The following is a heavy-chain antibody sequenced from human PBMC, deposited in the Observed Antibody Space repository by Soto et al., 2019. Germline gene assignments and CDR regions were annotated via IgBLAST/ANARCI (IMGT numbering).Heavy chain of an antibody. CDR2: IYSGGST. V-gene: IGHV3-53*02. D-gene: IGHD6-13*01. J-gene: IGHJ4*02. Sequence: EVQLVETGGGLIQPGGSLRLSCAASGFTVSSNYMSWVRQAPGKGLEWVSVIYSGGSTYYADSVKGRFTISRDNSKNTLYLQMNSLRAEDTAVYYCARDSHSSRSGVFDYWGQGTLVTVSS. CDR1: GFTVSSNY. CDR3: ARDSHSSRSGVFDY.